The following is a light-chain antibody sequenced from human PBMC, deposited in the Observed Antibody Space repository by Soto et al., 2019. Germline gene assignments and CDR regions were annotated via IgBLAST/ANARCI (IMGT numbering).Light chain of an antibody. CDR1: SSDVGGYNY. CDR3: SSYASSTAYV. V-gene: IGLV2-14*01. Sequence: QSALTQPASVSGSPGQSITISCTGTSSDVGGYNYVSWYQLHPGKAPKLMVYEVSYRPSGVSSRFSGSKSANTASLTISGLQAEDEADYYCSSYASSTAYVFGPGTKVTVL. J-gene: IGLJ1*01. CDR2: EVS.